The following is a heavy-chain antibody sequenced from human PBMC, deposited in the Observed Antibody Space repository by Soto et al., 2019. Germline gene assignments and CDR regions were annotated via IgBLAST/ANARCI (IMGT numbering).Heavy chain of an antibody. J-gene: IGHJ6*02. D-gene: IGHD5-18*01. CDR2: IYYSGST. CDR3: ARRYGTSMDV. V-gene: IGHV4-59*01. Sequence: QVQLQESGPGLEKPSETLSLTCTVSGGSISSYYWSWIRQPPGKGLQWIGYIYYSGSTNYNPSLKSRVTISVDTSKNQFSLKLSSVTAADTAVYYCARRYGTSMDVWGQGTTVTVSS. CDR1: GGSISSYY.